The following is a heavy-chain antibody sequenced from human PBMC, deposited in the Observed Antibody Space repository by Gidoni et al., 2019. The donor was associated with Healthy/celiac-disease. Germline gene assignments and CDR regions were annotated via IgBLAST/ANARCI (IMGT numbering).Heavy chain of an antibody. D-gene: IGHD3-10*01. CDR2: ISYDGSNK. V-gene: IGHV3-30-3*01. CDR1: GFTFSSYA. Sequence: QVQLVESGGGVVQPGRSLRLSCAASGFTFSSYAMHWVRQAPGKGLEWVAVISYDGSNKYYADSVKGRFIISRDNSKNTLYLQMNSLRAEDTAVYYCARDSREDAFDIWGQGTMVTVSS. CDR3: ARDSREDAFDI. J-gene: IGHJ3*02.